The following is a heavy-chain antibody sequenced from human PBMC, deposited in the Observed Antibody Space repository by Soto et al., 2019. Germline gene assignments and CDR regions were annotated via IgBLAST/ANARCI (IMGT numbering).Heavy chain of an antibody. D-gene: IGHD3-10*01. CDR3: SRVDPGETSPFAH. Sequence: GASVKVSCKASGYIFTSYYIHWVRQAPGQGLEWMGWINPFDGSRMFAQSFQGRVTMTRDTSTSTVYMEVSSLRSEDTAVYYCSRVDPGETSPFAHWGQGTLVTVSS. CDR1: GYIFTSYY. V-gene: IGHV1-46*03. CDR2: INPFDGSR. J-gene: IGHJ4*02.